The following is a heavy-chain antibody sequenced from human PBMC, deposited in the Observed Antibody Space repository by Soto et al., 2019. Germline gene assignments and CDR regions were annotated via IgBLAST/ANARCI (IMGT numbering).Heavy chain of an antibody. CDR1: GGTLSKYA. D-gene: IGHD6-19*01. CDR3: ARSVGYSSGLLGYDFDY. V-gene: IGHV1-69*01. CDR2: IIPIFGTA. Sequence: QVQLVQSGAEVKKPGSSVKVSCKASGGTLSKYAISWLRQAPGQGLEWMGGIIPIFGTANYAQKLQGRVTITADESTTTAYMELSSLRSEATAVYYCARSVGYSSGLLGYDFDYWGKGTLVTVSS. J-gene: IGHJ4*02.